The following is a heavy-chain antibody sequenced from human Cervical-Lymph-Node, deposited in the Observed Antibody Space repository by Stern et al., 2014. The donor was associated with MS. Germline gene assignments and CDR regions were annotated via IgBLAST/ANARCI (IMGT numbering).Heavy chain of an antibody. V-gene: IGHV3-9*01. Sequence: EVQLVESGGGSVQPGRSLRLSCGASGFTFDDCAMHWVRHAPGKGLEWVSGISWNSNNIGYADSVRGRFTISRDNAKNSLYLQMNGLRPEDTALYYCAKDISERHYYFDSWGEGTLVTVSS. CDR1: GFTFDDCA. J-gene: IGHJ4*02. CDR3: AKDISERHYYFDS. CDR2: ISWNSNNI. D-gene: IGHD3-16*02.